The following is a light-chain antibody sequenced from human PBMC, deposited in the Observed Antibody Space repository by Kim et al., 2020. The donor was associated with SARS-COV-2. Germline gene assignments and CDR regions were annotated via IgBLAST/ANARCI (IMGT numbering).Light chain of an antibody. CDR3: QQSYSMPWT. Sequence: ASVRDRVNITCRASQSVSTYLKWFQQRPGKAPKLLIYSASTLQTGVSARFSGTGSGTECTLTISSLQPEDFATYYCQQSYSMPWTFGLGTKVDIK. CDR2: SAS. V-gene: IGKV1-39*01. J-gene: IGKJ1*01. CDR1: QSVSTY.